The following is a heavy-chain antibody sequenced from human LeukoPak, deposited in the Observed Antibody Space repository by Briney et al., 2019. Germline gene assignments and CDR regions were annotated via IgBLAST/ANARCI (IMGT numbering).Heavy chain of an antibody. Sequence: PSDTLSLTCSVSGSSISNTAFYWGWIRQPPGKGLEWIGSIDYTGSTYRNPSLRSRLTISVDTSKNQFSLQLNSVTAADTAVYYCARQKRDVVVIAATYLWFDAWGRGTLVSVSS. CDR2: IDYTGST. CDR1: GSSISNTAFY. CDR3: ARQKRDVVVIAATYLWFDA. V-gene: IGHV4-39*01. J-gene: IGHJ5*02. D-gene: IGHD2-15*01.